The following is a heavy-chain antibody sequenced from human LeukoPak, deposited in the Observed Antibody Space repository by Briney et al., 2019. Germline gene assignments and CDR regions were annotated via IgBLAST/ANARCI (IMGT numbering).Heavy chain of an antibody. CDR3: AISSSGDNGYYYGMDV. CDR2: IYSDGST. V-gene: IGHV3-53*04. CDR1: GFTVSSNY. D-gene: IGHD3-3*01. Sequence: GGSLRLSCAASGFTVSSNYMSWVRQAPGKGLEWVSLIYSDGSTYYADSVKGRFSISRHNSKDTLYLQMNSLRAEDTAVYYCAISSSGDNGYYYGMDVWGQGTTVTVSS. J-gene: IGHJ6*02.